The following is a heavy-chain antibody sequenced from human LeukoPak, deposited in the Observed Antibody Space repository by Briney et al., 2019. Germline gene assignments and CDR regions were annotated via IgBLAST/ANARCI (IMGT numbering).Heavy chain of an antibody. D-gene: IGHD3-3*01. CDR1: GYTFTSYD. J-gene: IGHJ6*03. V-gene: IGHV1-2*02. CDR2: INPNSGGT. CDR3: ARALRFLEWFPMDV. Sequence: GASVKVSCKASGYTFTSYDINWVRQATGQGLEWMGWINPNSGGTNYAQKFQGRVTMTRDTSISTAYMELSRLRSDDTAVYYCARALRFLEWFPMDVWGKGTTVTVSS.